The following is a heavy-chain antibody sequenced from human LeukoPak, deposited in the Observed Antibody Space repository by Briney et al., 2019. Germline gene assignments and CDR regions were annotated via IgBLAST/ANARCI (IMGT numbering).Heavy chain of an antibody. J-gene: IGHJ4*02. CDR3: ATAPLKYYYDSSMYYFDY. D-gene: IGHD3-22*01. Sequence: VASVTVSFTASGGTFSSYAISWVRQAPGQGLEWMGGIIPIFGTANYAQKFQGRVTITADESTSTAYMELSSLRSEDTAVYYCATAPLKYYYDSSMYYFDYWGQGTLVTVSS. CDR1: GGTFSSYA. CDR2: IIPIFGTA. V-gene: IGHV1-69*13.